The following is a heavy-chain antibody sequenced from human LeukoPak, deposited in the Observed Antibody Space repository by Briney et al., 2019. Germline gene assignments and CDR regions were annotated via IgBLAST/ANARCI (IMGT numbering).Heavy chain of an antibody. CDR2: IRYDGSNK. CDR3: AKDIRYSSGRDDDY. V-gene: IGHV3-30*02. D-gene: IGHD6-19*01. J-gene: IGHJ4*02. CDR1: GFTFSSYG. Sequence: GGSLRLSCAASGFTFSSYGMHWVRQAPGKGLEWVAFIRYDGSNKYYADSVKGRFTISRDNSKNTLYLQMNSLRAEDTAVYYCAKDIRYSSGRDDDYWGQGTLVTVSP.